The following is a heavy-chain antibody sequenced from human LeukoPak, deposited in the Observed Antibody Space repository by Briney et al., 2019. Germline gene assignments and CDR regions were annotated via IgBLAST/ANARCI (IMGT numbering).Heavy chain of an antibody. V-gene: IGHV1-69*10. CDR3: AKKASSIRGLGRHNWFDP. J-gene: IGHJ5*02. D-gene: IGHD5-24*01. CDR2: IIPSRSIT. CDR1: GYTFTDYY. Sequence: GASVKLSFKASGYTFTDYYMHWRRQAPGQGHGLKGGIIPSRSITNSAQKSQGRVTLTADKSTSTAYMELSSLRSEDTAVYYCAKKASSIRGLGRHNWFDPWGQGTLVTVSS.